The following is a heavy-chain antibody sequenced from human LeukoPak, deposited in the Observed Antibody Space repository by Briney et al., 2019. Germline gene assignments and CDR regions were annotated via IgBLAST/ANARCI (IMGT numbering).Heavy chain of an antibody. V-gene: IGHV1-46*01. CDR1: GYTFTSYY. CDR3: ARDLSKWFGELSVDY. D-gene: IGHD3-10*01. Sequence: ASVKVSCKASGYTFTSYYMHWVRQAPGQGLEWMGIINPSGGSTSYAQKFQGRVTMTTDTSTSTAYMELRSLRSDDTAVYYCARDLSKWFGELSVDYWGQGTLVTVSS. CDR2: INPSGGST. J-gene: IGHJ4*02.